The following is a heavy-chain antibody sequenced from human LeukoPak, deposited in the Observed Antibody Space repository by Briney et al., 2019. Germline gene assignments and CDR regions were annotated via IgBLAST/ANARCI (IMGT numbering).Heavy chain of an antibody. J-gene: IGHJ4*02. D-gene: IGHD6-6*01. Sequence: GGSLTLSCAASGFTFSSYAMHWVRQAPGKGLEYVSTICCSGGSTFYAYFVKGRFFFSSETYKNISFLQRASLGTDGSVFYYVGRGGLYSSSSLGDYWGERALATASS. CDR2: ICCSGGST. CDR1: GFTFSSYA. V-gene: IGHV3-64*01. CDR3: GRGGLYSSSSLGDY.